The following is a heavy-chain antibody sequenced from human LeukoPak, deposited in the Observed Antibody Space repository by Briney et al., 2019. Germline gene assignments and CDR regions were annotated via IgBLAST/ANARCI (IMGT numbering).Heavy chain of an antibody. J-gene: IGHJ3*02. Sequence: SETLSLTCTVSDGSISSYYWSWIRQPPGKGLEWIGYIYYSGSTNYNPSLKSRVTISVDTSKNQFSLKLSSVTATDTAVYYCARHQVDYGDYVNAFDIWGQGTMVTVSS. D-gene: IGHD4-17*01. CDR3: ARHQVDYGDYVNAFDI. CDR1: DGSISSYY. CDR2: IYYSGST. V-gene: IGHV4-59*08.